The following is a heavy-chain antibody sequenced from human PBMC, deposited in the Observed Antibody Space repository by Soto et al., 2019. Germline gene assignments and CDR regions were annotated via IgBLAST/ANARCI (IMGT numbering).Heavy chain of an antibody. CDR3: ERGGYGPSGYH. CDR1: RFTFSNYS. J-gene: IGHJ4*02. CDR2: ISSTSSHT. D-gene: IGHD3-22*01. Sequence: GGSLRLSCAASRFTFSNYSMNWVRQAPGKGLEWVSSISSTSSHTYYADPVKGRFTISRDNAKSSLYLQMDSLRADDTAVYYCERGGYGPSGYHWGQGTLVTVSS. V-gene: IGHV3-21*01.